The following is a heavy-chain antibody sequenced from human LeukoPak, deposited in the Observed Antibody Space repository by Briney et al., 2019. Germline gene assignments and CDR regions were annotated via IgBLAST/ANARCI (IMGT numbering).Heavy chain of an antibody. J-gene: IGHJ4*02. CDR3: AGRPPSMITSGGIVGHFDY. CDR2: VNHRGIS. CDR1: GFTFSNAW. Sequence: LRPSCAASGFTFSNAWMTWIRQPPGKGLEWIGEVNHRGISNYHPSLRSRVSISVGTSSNQFSLKLTSVTTADTAVYYCAGRPPSMITSGGIVGHFDYWGPGTLVTVSS. V-gene: IGHV4-34*08. D-gene: IGHD3-16*02.